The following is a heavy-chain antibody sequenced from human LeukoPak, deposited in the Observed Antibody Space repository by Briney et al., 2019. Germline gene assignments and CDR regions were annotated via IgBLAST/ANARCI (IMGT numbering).Heavy chain of an antibody. CDR1: GGSISSDY. Sequence: NPSETLSLTCTVSGGSISSDYWSWIRQPPRKRLGWIGYIYYIGSTNYNPSLKSRVTISVDTSKNQFALNLSSVTAADTAVYYCARRRSEEFDFDCWGQGTLVTVSS. CDR3: ARRRSEEFDFDC. CDR2: IYYIGST. J-gene: IGHJ4*02. D-gene: IGHD6-19*01. V-gene: IGHV4-59*08.